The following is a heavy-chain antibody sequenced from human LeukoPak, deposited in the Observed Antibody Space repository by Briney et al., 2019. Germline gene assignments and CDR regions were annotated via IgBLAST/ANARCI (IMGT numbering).Heavy chain of an antibody. J-gene: IGHJ4*02. V-gene: IGHV3-23*01. CDR1: GFAFQTYA. Sequence: GGSLRLSCATSGFAFQTYALSWVRQAPGKGLEWVSTISGSGGHTYHADSVKGRFTISRDNSRDTLYLQVNSLRAEDTAVYYCAKFFRSVATLWEYYDCWGQGTLVTVSS. D-gene: IGHD5-12*01. CDR3: AKFFRSVATLWEYYDC. CDR2: ISGSGGHT.